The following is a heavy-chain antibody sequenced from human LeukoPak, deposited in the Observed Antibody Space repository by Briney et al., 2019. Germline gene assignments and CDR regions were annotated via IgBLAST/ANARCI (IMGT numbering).Heavy chain of an antibody. CDR3: ARAPEGEPDEGGFDY. V-gene: IGHV3-66*01. Sequence: GGSLRLSCAASGFTVSSNYMSWVRQAPGKGLEWVSVIYSGGSTYYADSVKGRFTISRDNSKNTLYLQMNSLRAEDTAVYYCARAPEGEPDEGGFDYWGQGTLVTVSS. J-gene: IGHJ4*02. CDR1: GFTVSSNY. CDR2: IYSGGST. D-gene: IGHD3-16*01.